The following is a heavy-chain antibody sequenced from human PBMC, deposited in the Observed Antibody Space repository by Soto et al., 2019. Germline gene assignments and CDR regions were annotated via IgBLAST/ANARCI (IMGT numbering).Heavy chain of an antibody. CDR3: ARESIGCGGDCLDY. D-gene: IGHD2-21*01. V-gene: IGHV3-48*03. J-gene: IGHJ4*02. CDR2: IDTSGDAM. Sequence: GGSLRLSCAVSGFTFSNYEWNWVRQAPGKGLEWISYIDTSGDAMFYADSVKGRFAVSRDNTMNSLYLQMNSLRAEDTAAYYCARESIGCGGDCLDYWGQGTLVTVSS. CDR1: GFTFSNYE.